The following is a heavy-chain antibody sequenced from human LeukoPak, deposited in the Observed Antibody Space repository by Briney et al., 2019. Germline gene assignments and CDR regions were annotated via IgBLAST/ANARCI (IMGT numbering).Heavy chain of an antibody. D-gene: IGHD3-16*01. V-gene: IGHV4-4*07. CDR2: IFTTGST. J-gene: IGHJ2*01. CDR1: GGSISSDY. CDR3: ARDRNWGRGYFDL. Sequence: SETLSLTCTVSGGSISSDYWSWIRQPAGKPLEWIGHIFTTGSTSYNPSLRTRVTISEDSSKDQFSLNLKSVTAADTAVYYCARDRNWGRGYFDLWGRGTLVIVSS.